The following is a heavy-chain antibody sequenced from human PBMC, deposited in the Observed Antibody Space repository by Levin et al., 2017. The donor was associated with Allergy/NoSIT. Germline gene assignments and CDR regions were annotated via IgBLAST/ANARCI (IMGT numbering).Heavy chain of an antibody. J-gene: IGHJ4*02. CDR1: GFTFSSYA. Sequence: GGSLRLSCAASGFTFSSYAMSWVRQAPGKGLEWVSGISGGGGSTYYADSVKGRFTISRDNSKNTLSLQMNSLRAEDTAVYYCAKDRGTVTTAPDYWGQGTLVTVSS. CDR3: AKDRGTVTTAPDY. D-gene: IGHD4-17*01. CDR2: ISGGGGST. V-gene: IGHV3-23*01.